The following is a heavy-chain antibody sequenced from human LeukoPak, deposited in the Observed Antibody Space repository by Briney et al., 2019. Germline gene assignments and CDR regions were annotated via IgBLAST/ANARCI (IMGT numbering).Heavy chain of an antibody. CDR2: ISWNSGSI. Sequence: PGGSLRLSCAASGFTFDDYAMHWVRQAPGKGLEWVSGISWNSGSIGYADSVKGRFTISRDNAKNSLYLQMNSLRAEDTAVYYCARVAWGSSWYSTGTPRDEKNWFDPWGQGTLVTVSS. CDR3: ARVAWGSSWYSTGTPRDEKNWFDP. J-gene: IGHJ5*02. CDR1: GFTFDDYA. D-gene: IGHD6-13*01. V-gene: IGHV3-9*01.